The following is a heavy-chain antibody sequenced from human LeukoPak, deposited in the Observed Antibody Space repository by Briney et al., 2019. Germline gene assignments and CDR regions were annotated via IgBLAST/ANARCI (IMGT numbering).Heavy chain of an antibody. V-gene: IGHV3-9*01. CDR1: GFTFDDYA. CDR3: AKDMGL. D-gene: IGHD1-26*01. J-gene: IGHJ4*02. CDR2: ISWNSGSI. Sequence: GGSLRLSCAASGFTFDDYAMHWVQQAPGKGLEWVSGISWNSGSIGYADSVKGRFTISRDNAKNSLYLQMNSLRAEDTALYYCAKDMGLWGQGTLVTVSS.